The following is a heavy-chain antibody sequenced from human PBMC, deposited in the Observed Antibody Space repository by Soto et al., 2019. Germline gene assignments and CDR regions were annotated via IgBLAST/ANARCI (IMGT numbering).Heavy chain of an antibody. CDR1: GGTFSSYT. CDR2: IIPIIGIA. CDR3: ASINCGGDCYSSPFDY. Sequence: QVQLVQSGAEVKKPGSSVKVSCKASGGTFSSYTISWVRQAPGQGLEWMGRIIPIIGIATYAPKFQGRVRITADKSTRTAYMELSCLRSDDTAVYYCASINCGGDCYSSPFDYWGQGTLVTVCS. J-gene: IGHJ4*02. V-gene: IGHV1-69*02. D-gene: IGHD2-21*02.